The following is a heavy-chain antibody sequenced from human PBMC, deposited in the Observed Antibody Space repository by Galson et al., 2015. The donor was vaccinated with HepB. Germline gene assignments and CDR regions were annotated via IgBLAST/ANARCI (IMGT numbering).Heavy chain of an antibody. CDR3: VRDREWACDY. CDR1: GFTFSSPG. V-gene: IGHV3-48*01. CDR2: INYNSKDD. D-gene: IGHD1-26*01. Sequence: SLRLSGAAPGFTFSSPGMHWVRQAQGKGLEGISEINYNSKDDFYADSVKGRFSISRDNARNSLFLQLNSLRAEDSAVYYCVRDREWACDYWGQGGRVTVSS. J-gene: IGHJ4*02.